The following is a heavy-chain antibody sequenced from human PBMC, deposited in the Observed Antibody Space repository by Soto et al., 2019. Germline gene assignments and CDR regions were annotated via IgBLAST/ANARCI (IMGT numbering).Heavy chain of an antibody. CDR2: IYYSGTT. CDR1: GGSVSSANYY. D-gene: IGHD5-18*01. J-gene: IGHJ4*02. V-gene: IGHV4-61*01. CDR3: AREEMATAYYFDY. Sequence: SETLSLTCTVSGGSVSSANYYWSWVRQPPGGGLEWIGYIYYSGTTKYNPSLKGRATISVDTSKNQFSLELRSLTTANTAVYYCAREEMATAYYFDYWGLGTLVTVSS.